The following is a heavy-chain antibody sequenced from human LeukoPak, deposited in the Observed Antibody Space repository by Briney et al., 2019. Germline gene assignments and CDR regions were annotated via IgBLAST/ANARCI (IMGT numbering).Heavy chain of an antibody. Sequence: PSETLSLTCTVSGGSISSSSYYWGWIRQPPGKGLEWIGSIYYSGSTYYNPSLKSRVTISVDTSKNQFSLKLSSVTAADTAVYYCARLRGQQLPQYWGQGTLVTVSS. CDR1: GGSISSSSYY. CDR3: ARLRGQQLPQY. CDR2: IYYSGST. D-gene: IGHD6-13*01. J-gene: IGHJ4*02. V-gene: IGHV4-39*01.